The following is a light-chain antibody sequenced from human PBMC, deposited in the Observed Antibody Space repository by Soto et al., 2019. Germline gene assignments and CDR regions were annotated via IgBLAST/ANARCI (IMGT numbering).Light chain of an antibody. CDR1: NSDVGGYNY. Sequence: QSALTQPASVSGSPGQSITISCTGTNSDVGGYNYVSWYQHHPGKGPKLIIYEVSIRPSGVSNRFSGSKSDNTASLTISGLQAEDEADYYCYSYTSSSTWVFGGGTKLTVL. CDR3: YSYTSSSTWV. V-gene: IGLV2-14*01. CDR2: EVS. J-gene: IGLJ3*02.